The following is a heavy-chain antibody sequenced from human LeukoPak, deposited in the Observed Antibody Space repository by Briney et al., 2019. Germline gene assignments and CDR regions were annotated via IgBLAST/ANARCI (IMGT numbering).Heavy chain of an antibody. CDR2: IYYNGST. V-gene: IGHV4-59*01. J-gene: IGHJ3*02. CDR3: ARDRGELIYAFDI. Sequence: PSETLSLTCTVSGGSISSYYWSWIRQPPGKGLEWIGYIYYNGSTNYNPSLKSRVTISVDTSKNQFSLKLSSVTAADTAVYYCARDRGELIYAFDIWGQGTMVTVSS. CDR1: GGSISSYY. D-gene: IGHD1-26*01.